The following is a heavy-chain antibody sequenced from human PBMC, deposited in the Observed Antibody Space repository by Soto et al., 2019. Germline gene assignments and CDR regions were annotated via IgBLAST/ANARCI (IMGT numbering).Heavy chain of an antibody. CDR2: IHYSGST. Sequence: QVQLQESGPGLVEPSQTLSLTCTVSGGSISGEGYYWSWIRQYSGRGMEWIGYIHYSGSTYYNPSLKGRVPISVDTSKTQFFLKLNSMTAADTAVYYCARAWTAEAGWANWFDRWGQGTLVIVSS. CDR3: ARAWTAEAGWANWFDR. J-gene: IGHJ5*02. CDR1: GGSISGEGYY. V-gene: IGHV4-31*03. D-gene: IGHD6-13*01.